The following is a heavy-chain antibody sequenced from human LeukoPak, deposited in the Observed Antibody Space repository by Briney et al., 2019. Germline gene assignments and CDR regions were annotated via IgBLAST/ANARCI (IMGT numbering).Heavy chain of an antibody. CDR3: ARDSPLGYCSGGSCSDAFDI. J-gene: IGHJ3*02. D-gene: IGHD2-15*01. Sequence: PGGSLRLSCVASGFTFSSYWMHWVRQAPGKGLVWVSRINSDGSSTSYADSVKGRFTISRDNAKNTLYLQMNSLRAEDTAVYYCARDSPLGYCSGGSCSDAFDIWGQGTMVTVSS. V-gene: IGHV3-74*01. CDR2: INSDGSST. CDR1: GFTFSSYW.